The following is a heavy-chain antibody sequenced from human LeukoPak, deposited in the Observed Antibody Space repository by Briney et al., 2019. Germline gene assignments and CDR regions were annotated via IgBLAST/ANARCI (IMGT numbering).Heavy chain of an antibody. V-gene: IGHV4-59*02. CDR2: IYYIGSP. J-gene: IGHJ4*02. Sequence: SETLSLTCTVSGASVNSFYWNWIPQPPGKGLEGIGYIYYIGSPNYNPSLKSLVTMSIDTSKTHCSLKLHSVTAADTAVYFWARGRDLGQDYWGQGTLVTVSS. CDR1: GASVNSFY. D-gene: IGHD3-16*01. CDR3: ARGRDLGQDY.